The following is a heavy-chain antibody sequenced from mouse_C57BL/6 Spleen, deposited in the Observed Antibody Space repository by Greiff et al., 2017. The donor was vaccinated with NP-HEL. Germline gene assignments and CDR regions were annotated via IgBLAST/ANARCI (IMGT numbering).Heavy chain of an antibody. D-gene: IGHD2-1*01. CDR1: GYSFTDYN. CDR3: ARSEDGNYPYYFDY. J-gene: IGHJ2*01. V-gene: IGHV1-39*01. CDR2: INPNYGTT. Sequence: VQLKESGPELVKPGASVKISCKASGYSFTDYNMNWVKQSNGKSLEWIGVINPNYGTTSYNQKFKGKATLTVDQSSSTAYMQLNSLTSEDSAVYYCARSEDGNYPYYFDYWGQGTTLTVSS.